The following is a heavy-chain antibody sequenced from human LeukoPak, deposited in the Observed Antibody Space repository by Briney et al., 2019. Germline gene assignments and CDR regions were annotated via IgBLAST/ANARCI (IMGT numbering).Heavy chain of an antibody. D-gene: IGHD6-13*01. V-gene: IGHV3-43*01. CDR2: ISWDGGGT. Sequence: GGSLRLSCAASGFTFDDYTMHWVRQAPGEGLEWVSLISWDGGGTYYADSVKGRFTISRDNSKNSLYLQMNSLRTEDTALYYCAKDIHSSSWYYFDYWGQGTLVTVSS. J-gene: IGHJ4*02. CDR3: AKDIHSSSWYYFDY. CDR1: GFTFDDYT.